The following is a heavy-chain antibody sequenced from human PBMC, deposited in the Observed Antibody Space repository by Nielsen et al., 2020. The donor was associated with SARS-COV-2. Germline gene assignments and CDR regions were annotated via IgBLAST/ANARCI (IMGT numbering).Heavy chain of an antibody. CDR3: ARVSGSSPQFDYYYYGMDV. J-gene: IGHJ6*02. Sequence: GESLKISCAASGFTFSSYAMRWVRQAPGKGLEWVAVISYDGSNKYYADSVKGRFTISRDNSKNTLYLQMNSLRAEDTAVYYCARVSGSSPQFDYYYYGMDVWGQGTTVTVSS. CDR2: ISYDGSNK. CDR1: GFTFSSYA. D-gene: IGHD3-10*01. V-gene: IGHV3-30-3*01.